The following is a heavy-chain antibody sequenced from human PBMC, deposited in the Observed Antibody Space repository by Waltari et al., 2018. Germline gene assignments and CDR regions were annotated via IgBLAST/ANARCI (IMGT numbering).Heavy chain of an antibody. D-gene: IGHD3-22*01. CDR3: ARGLNYYDSSGYPKKQIHAFDI. V-gene: IGHV1-69*14. CDR2: IIPIFGTA. Sequence: QVQLVQSGAEVKKPGSSVKVSCKASGGTFSSYAISWVRQAPGQGLEWMGGIIPIFGTANHAQEFQGRVTMTADKSTSTAYMELSSLRSEDTAVYYCARGLNYYDSSGYPKKQIHAFDIWGQGTMVTVSS. J-gene: IGHJ3*02. CDR1: GGTFSSYA.